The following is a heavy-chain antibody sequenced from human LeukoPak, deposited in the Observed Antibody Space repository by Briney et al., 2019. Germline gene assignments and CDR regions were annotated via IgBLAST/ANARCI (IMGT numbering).Heavy chain of an antibody. D-gene: IGHD6-13*01. Sequence: ASVKVSCKASGGTFSSYAISWVRQAPGQGLEWMGRIIPILGIANYAQKFQGRVTITADKSTSTAYMELSSLRSEDTAVYYCARHGSGSSSSKTYYYYGMDVWGQGTTVTVSS. CDR3: ARHGSGSSSSKTYYYYGMDV. V-gene: IGHV1-69*04. CDR1: GGTFSSYA. CDR2: IIPILGIA. J-gene: IGHJ6*02.